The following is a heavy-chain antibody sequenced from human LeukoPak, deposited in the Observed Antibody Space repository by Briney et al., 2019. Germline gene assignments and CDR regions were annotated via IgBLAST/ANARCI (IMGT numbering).Heavy chain of an antibody. CDR3: ARDSRPLPTLFALVGATSSRWFDP. CDR2: INPSGGST. D-gene: IGHD1-26*01. Sequence: GASVKVSCKASGYTFTSYYMHWVRQAPGQGLEWMGIINPSGGSTSYAQKFQGRVTMTRDTSTSTVYMELSSLRSEDTAVYYCARDSRPLPTLFALVGATSSRWFDPWGQGTLVTVSS. CDR1: GYTFTSYY. J-gene: IGHJ5*02. V-gene: IGHV1-46*01.